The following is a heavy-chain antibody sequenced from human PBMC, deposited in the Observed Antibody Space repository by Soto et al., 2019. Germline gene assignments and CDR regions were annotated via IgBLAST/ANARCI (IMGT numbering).Heavy chain of an antibody. CDR1: GFTLRDYA. D-gene: IGHD6-13*01. V-gene: IGHV3-23*01. Sequence: EVQVLESGGGLVQPGGSLRLSCAASGFTLRDYAMTWVRQAPGKGLEWVSAIRPGGGSTYYADSVKGRFTISRDDSKNTLHLQMNSLGVEDTAVYYCAKVHSSWGWGLWGEGTLVTVSS. CDR2: IRPGGGST. CDR3: AKVHSSWGWGL. J-gene: IGHJ4*02.